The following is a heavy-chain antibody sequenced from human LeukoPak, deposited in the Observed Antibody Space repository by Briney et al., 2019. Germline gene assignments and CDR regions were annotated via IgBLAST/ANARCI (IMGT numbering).Heavy chain of an antibody. J-gene: IGHJ5*02. D-gene: IGHD3-3*01. CDR2: IKQNGSEK. Sequence: GGSLRLSCAASGFTFSSVWMTWVRQAPGKGLEWVANIKQNGSEKYYMDSVKGRFTISRDDAKNSLYLQMNSLRVEDTAIYYRAKGFGTDQWGQGTLVTVSS. CDR3: AKGFGTDQ. V-gene: IGHV3-7*01. CDR1: GFTFSSVW.